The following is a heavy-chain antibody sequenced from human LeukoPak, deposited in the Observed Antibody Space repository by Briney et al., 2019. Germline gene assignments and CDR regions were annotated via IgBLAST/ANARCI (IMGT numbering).Heavy chain of an antibody. CDR2: ISSSSTI. D-gene: IGHD6-13*01. CDR3: ARSWGSSWPFDY. Sequence: GGSLGLSCAASGFTFSSYSMNWVRQAPGKGLEWVSYISSSSTIYYADSVKGRFTISRDNAKNSLYLQMNSLRAEDTAVYYCARSWGSSWPFDYWGQGTLVTVSS. CDR1: GFTFSSYS. J-gene: IGHJ4*02. V-gene: IGHV3-48*01.